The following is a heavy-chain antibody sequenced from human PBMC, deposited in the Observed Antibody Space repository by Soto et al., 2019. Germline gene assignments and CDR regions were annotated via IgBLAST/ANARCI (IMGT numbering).Heavy chain of an antibody. Sequence: GGSLRLSCAASGFTFSSYAMSWVRQAPGKGLEWVSAISGSGGSTYYADSVKGRFTISRDNSKNTLYQQMNSLRAEDTAVYYCAKMDDFWSGTTNWFDPWGQGTLVTVSS. CDR1: GFTFSSYA. CDR3: AKMDDFWSGTTNWFDP. D-gene: IGHD3-3*01. V-gene: IGHV3-23*01. CDR2: ISGSGGST. J-gene: IGHJ5*02.